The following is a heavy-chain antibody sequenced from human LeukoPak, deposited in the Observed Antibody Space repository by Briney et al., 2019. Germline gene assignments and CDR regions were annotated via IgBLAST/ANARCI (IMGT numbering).Heavy chain of an antibody. V-gene: IGHV4-4*07. D-gene: IGHD3-3*01. Sequence: SETLSLTCTVSGGSISSYYWSWIRQPAGKGLEWIGRIYTSGSTNYNPSLKSRVTMSVDTSKNQFSLKLSSVTAADTAVYYCARGRVTIFGVVIWFYYMDVWGKGTTVTVSS. CDR2: IYTSGST. J-gene: IGHJ6*03. CDR3: ARGRVTIFGVVIWFYYMDV. CDR1: GGSISSYY.